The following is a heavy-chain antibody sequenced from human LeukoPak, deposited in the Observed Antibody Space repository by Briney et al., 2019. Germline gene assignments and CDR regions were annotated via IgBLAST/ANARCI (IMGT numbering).Heavy chain of an antibody. CDR1: GFTFSTYA. Sequence: GGSLRPSCAASGFTFSTYAMSWVRQAPGKGLEWVSLISGSGGGTYYANSVKGRFTISRDNSKNTLYLQMDSLRTEDTAVYYCARLDGLDGMDVWGQGTTVTVSS. V-gene: IGHV3-23*01. CDR2: ISGSGGGT. D-gene: IGHD3/OR15-3a*01. CDR3: ARLDGLDGMDV. J-gene: IGHJ6*02.